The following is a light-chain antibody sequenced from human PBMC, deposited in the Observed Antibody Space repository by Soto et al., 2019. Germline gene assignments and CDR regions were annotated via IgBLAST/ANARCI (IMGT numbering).Light chain of an antibody. CDR1: SGHSSYA. CDR3: QTWGTDVSV. Sequence: QLVLTQWPSASASLGASVKLTCTLSSGHSSYAIAWHQQQPEKGPRFLMRLNSDGSHNKGYGIPDRFSGSSSGAERYLTISRLQYEDEADYYCQTWGTDVSVFGGGTQLTVL. V-gene: IGLV4-69*01. J-gene: IGLJ7*01. CDR2: LNSDGSH.